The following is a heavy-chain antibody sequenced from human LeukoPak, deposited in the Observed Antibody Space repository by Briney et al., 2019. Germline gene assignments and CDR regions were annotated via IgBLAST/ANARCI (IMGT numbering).Heavy chain of an antibody. J-gene: IGHJ5*02. CDR2: IIPIFGTA. CDR1: GGTFSSYA. Sequence: GASVKVSCKASGGTFSSYAISWVRQAPGQGLEWMGGIIPIFGTANYAQKFQGRVTITADKSTSTAYMELSSLRSDDTAVYYCARVVTMVRGVTAPSAWFDPWGQGTLVTVSS. CDR3: ARVVTMVRGVTAPSAWFDP. D-gene: IGHD3-10*01. V-gene: IGHV1-69*06.